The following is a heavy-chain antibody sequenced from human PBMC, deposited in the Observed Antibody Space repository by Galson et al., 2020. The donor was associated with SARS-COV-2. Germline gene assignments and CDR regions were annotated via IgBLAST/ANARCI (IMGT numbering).Heavy chain of an antibody. CDR1: GFSLTTSGVG. CDR2: IYWDDDE. Sequence: SGPTLVKPTQTLTLTCTFSGFSLTTSGVGVGWIRQPPGKALEWLAIIYWDDDERYSPSLKSRLTITKDTSKNQVVLTMTNMDPVDTATYYCAHRRSDSDDGVDDGDFYFSAFDVWGKGT. J-gene: IGHJ3*01. D-gene: IGHD2-21*01. CDR3: AHRRSDSDDGVDDGDFYFSAFDV. V-gene: IGHV2-5*02.